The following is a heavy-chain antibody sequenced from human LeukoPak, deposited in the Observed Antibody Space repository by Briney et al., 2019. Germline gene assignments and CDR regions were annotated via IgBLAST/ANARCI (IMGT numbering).Heavy chain of an antibody. CDR2: IYYSGST. Sequence: SETLSLTCTVSGGSISSSNYYWAWIRQPPGKGLECIGSIYYSGSTYYNPSLKSRVTISEDTSKNQFFLKVNSVTATDTAVYYCAKWPIDWGQGTLVTVSS. CDR1: GGSISSSNYY. J-gene: IGHJ4*02. CDR3: AKWPID. D-gene: IGHD2-8*01. V-gene: IGHV4-39*01.